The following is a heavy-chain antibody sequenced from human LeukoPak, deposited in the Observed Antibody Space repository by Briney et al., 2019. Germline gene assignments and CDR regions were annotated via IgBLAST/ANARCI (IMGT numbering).Heavy chain of an antibody. D-gene: IGHD3-3*01. CDR3: ARDYFPKSILESPGY. V-gene: IGHV1-18*01. J-gene: IGHJ4*02. CDR1: EGTFSSYA. CDR2: ISAYNGNT. Sequence: AASVKVSCKASEGTFSSYAISWVRQAPGQGLEWMGWISAYNGNTNYAQKLQGRVTMTTDTSTSTAYMELRSLRSDDTAVYYCARDYFPKSILESPGYWGQGTLVTVSS.